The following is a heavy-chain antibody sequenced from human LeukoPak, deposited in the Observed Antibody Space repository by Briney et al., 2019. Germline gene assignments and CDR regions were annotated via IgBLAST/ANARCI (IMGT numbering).Heavy chain of an antibody. Sequence: GESLKISCKGSGSSFTSYWIGWVRQMPGKGLEWMGIIYPGDSDTRYSPSFQGQVTISADKSINTAYLQWSSLKASDTAMYYCARQYNWNDALFDAFDIWGQGTMVTVSS. D-gene: IGHD1-1*01. CDR2: IYPGDSDT. CDR1: GSSFTSYW. CDR3: ARQYNWNDALFDAFDI. J-gene: IGHJ3*02. V-gene: IGHV5-51*01.